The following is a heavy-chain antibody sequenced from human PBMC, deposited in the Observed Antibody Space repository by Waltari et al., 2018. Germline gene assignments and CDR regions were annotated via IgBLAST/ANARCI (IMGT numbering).Heavy chain of an antibody. CDR2: ISSSGSTI. D-gene: IGHD6-19*01. V-gene: IGHV3-48*03. CDR3: ARDRGWLAHDY. CDR1: GFTFSRYE. J-gene: IGHJ4*02. Sequence: EVQLVESGGDLVQPGGSLRLFCAASGFTFSRYEMNWVRQAPGKGLEWVSYISSSGSTIYYADSVKGRFTISRDNAKNSLYLQMNSLRAEDTAVYYCARDRGWLAHDYWGQGTLVTVSS.